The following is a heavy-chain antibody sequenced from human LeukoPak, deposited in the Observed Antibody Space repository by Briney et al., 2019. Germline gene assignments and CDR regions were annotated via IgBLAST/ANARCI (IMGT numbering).Heavy chain of an antibody. Sequence: GRSLRLSCAASGFTFSSYGMHWVRQAPGKGLEWVAVIWYDGSNKYYADSVKGRFTISRDNSKNTLYLQMSSPRAEDTAVYYCARAVAVDYWGQGTLVTVSS. D-gene: IGHD4-23*01. CDR1: GFTFSSYG. CDR2: IWYDGSNK. J-gene: IGHJ4*02. V-gene: IGHV3-33*01. CDR3: ARAVAVDY.